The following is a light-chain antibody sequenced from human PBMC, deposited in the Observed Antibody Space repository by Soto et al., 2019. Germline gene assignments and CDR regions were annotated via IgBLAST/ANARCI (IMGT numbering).Light chain of an antibody. CDR1: QSISDW. CDR3: QQYNSYIT. Sequence: GDRVTITCRASQSISDWLAWFQLKPGKAPKLLIYDASSLESGVPSRFSGSGSGTEFTLTISSLQPDDFATYYCQQYNSYITFGQGTRLEI. CDR2: DAS. V-gene: IGKV1-5*01. J-gene: IGKJ5*01.